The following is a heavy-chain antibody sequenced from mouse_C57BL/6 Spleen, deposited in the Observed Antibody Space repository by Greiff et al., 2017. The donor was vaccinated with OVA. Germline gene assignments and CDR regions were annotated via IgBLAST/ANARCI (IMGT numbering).Heavy chain of an antibody. CDR3: ARGLTGYAMDY. CDR2: IDPSDSET. CDR1: GYTFTSYW. Sequence: VQLQQPGAELVRPGSSVKLSCKASGYTFTSYWMHWVKQRPIQGLEWIGHIDPSDSETHYNQKFKDKATLTVDKSSSTAYMQLSSLTSEDSAVDYCARGLTGYAMDYWGQGTSVTVSS. V-gene: IGHV1-52*01. J-gene: IGHJ4*01. D-gene: IGHD4-1*01.